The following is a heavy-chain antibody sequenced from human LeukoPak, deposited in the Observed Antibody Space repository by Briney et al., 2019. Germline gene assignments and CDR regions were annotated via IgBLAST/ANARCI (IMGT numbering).Heavy chain of an antibody. CDR3: ARLPRRLRYYYMDV. V-gene: IGHV4-34*01. CDR2: INHSGST. CDR1: GGSFSGNY. J-gene: IGHJ6*03. Sequence: PSETLSLTCAVYGGSFSGNYWTWIRQPPSKGLEWIGEINHSGSTNYDPSLKSRVTISVDTSKKQFSLNLNSVTAADTAVYYCARLPRRLRYYYMDVWGKGTTVTISS. D-gene: IGHD1-1*01.